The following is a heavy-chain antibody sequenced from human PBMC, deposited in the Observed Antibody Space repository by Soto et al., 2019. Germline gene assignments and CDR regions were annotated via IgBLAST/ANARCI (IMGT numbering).Heavy chain of an antibody. V-gene: IGHV4-59*01. Sequence: TSETLSLTCSVSGASISPYYWSWIRQPPGKGLEWIGYIYYSGSTNYNPSLKSRVTISLDTSKNQFSLKLSSVTAADTAMYYCARDRGDRNDYYYGVDVWGQGTTVTVSS. CDR2: IYYSGST. J-gene: IGHJ6*02. D-gene: IGHD7-27*01. CDR1: GASISPYY. CDR3: ARDRGDRNDYYYGVDV.